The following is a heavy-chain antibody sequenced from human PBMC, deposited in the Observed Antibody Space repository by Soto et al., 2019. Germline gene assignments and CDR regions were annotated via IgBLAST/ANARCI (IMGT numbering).Heavy chain of an antibody. J-gene: IGHJ4*02. CDR2: IYYSGST. Sequence: PSETLSLTCTVSGGSISSYYWSWIRQHPGKGLEWIGYIYYSGSTYYNPSLKSRVTISVDTSKKQFSLELSSVTAADTAVYFCARGAPITMVRGVTIRFDYWGQGTLVTVSS. CDR1: GGSISSYY. V-gene: IGHV4-59*06. D-gene: IGHD3-10*01. CDR3: ARGAPITMVRGVTIRFDY.